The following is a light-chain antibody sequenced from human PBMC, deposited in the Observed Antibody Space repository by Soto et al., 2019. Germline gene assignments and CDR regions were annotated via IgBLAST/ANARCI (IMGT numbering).Light chain of an antibody. V-gene: IGKV3-15*01. CDR2: GAS. J-gene: IGKJ5*01. CDR1: QSVSSN. Sequence: EIVMTQSPATLSVSPGERATLSCRASQSVSSNLAWYQQKPGQAPRPLIYGASTSATGIPARFSGSGSGTEFTLTISSLQSEDFAVYYCQQYNNWPPSITFGQGTRLEIK. CDR3: QQYNNWPPSIT.